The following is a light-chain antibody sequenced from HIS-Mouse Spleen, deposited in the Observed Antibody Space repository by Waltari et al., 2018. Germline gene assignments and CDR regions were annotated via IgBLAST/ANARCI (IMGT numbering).Light chain of an antibody. CDR1: QGISSY. V-gene: IGKV1-8*01. Sequence: AIRMTQSPSSFSASTGDRVTITCRASQGISSYLAWYQQKPGKAPKLLIYAASTLQSGVPSRFSGCGSGTDFTLTISCLQSEDFATYYCQQYYSYPTFGQGTKLEIK. CDR2: AAS. CDR3: QQYYSYPT. J-gene: IGKJ2*01.